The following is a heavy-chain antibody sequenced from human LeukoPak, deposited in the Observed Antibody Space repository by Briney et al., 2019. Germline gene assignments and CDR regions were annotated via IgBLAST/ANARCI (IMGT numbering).Heavy chain of an antibody. D-gene: IGHD4-23*01. CDR3: ASLYYGGNNFDY. Sequence: GGSLRLSCAASGFTFSSYGMTWVRQAPGKGLEWVSVISGSGGSTNYADSVKGRFTISRDNSKNTLYLQMNSLRAEDTAVYYCASLYYGGNNFDYWGQGTLVTVSS. CDR2: ISGSGGST. V-gene: IGHV3-23*01. CDR1: GFTFSSYG. J-gene: IGHJ4*02.